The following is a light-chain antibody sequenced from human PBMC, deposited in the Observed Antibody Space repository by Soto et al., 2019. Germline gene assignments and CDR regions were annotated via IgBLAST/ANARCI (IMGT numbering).Light chain of an antibody. CDR2: GAS. CDR3: QQYGSSPPEDT. V-gene: IGKV3-20*01. CDR1: QSVRSSY. J-gene: IGKJ2*01. Sequence: EIVLTQSPGTLSLSPGERATLSCRASQSVRSSYLAWYQQKPGQAPRLLIYGASTRATGVPDRFSGSGSVTDFTLTISRLEPEDFAVYYCQQYGSSPPEDTFGQGTKLEIK.